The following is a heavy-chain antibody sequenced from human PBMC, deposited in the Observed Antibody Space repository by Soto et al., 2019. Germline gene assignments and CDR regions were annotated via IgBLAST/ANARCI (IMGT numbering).Heavy chain of an antibody. V-gene: IGHV5-51*01. J-gene: IGHJ4*02. D-gene: IGHD3-3*01. CDR1: GYDFNTNW. CDR2: MYPGDSDT. CDR3: ARLPRDCNKTSCYYADH. Sequence: GETLKISCRGSGYDFNTNWFGWVRQLPGRGLEWVGIMYPGDSDTRYNPSLQGHVTLSVDVTVSTAFLQWRSLETSDTGMYFCARLPRDCNKTSCYYADHWGQGTQVTVSS.